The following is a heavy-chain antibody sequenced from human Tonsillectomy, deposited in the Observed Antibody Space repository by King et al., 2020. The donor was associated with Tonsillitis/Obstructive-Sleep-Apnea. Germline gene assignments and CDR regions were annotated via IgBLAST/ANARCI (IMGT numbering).Heavy chain of an antibody. Sequence: VQLVESGGALVQPGGSLRLSCAASGFTFSTYWLSWVRQAPGKGLEWVAHIKEDGSDEYYVDSVKGRFTISRDNAKNSLFLQINSLRAEDTAVYYCARAGDGEDFWSGYYKRGYFDYWGQGTLVTVSS. CDR2: IKEDGSDE. CDR3: ARAGDGEDFWSGYYKRGYFDY. V-gene: IGHV3-7*01. J-gene: IGHJ4*02. CDR1: GFTFSTYW. D-gene: IGHD3-3*01.